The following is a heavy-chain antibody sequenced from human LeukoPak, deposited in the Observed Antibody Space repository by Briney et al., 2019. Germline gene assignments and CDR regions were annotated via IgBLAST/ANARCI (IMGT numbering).Heavy chain of an antibody. CDR1: GFTFSSYE. J-gene: IGHJ5*02. V-gene: IGHV3-48*03. CDR2: ISSSGSTI. Sequence: PGGSLRLSCAASGFTFSSYEMNWVRQAPGEGLEWGSYISSSGSTIYYADSVKGRFTISRDNAKNSLYLQMNSLRAEDTAVYYCARGYYYDSSGPNWFDPWGQGTLVTVSS. CDR3: ARGYYYDSSGPNWFDP. D-gene: IGHD3-22*01.